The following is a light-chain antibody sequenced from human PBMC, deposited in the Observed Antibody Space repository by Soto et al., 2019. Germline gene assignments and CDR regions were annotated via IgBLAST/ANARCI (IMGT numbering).Light chain of an antibody. CDR1: QSVSSSY. Sequence: EIVLTQSPGTLSLPPGERATLSCRASQSVSSSYLAWYQQKPGQAPRLLIYGASSRATGIPDRFSGSGSGTDFTLTISRLEPEDFAVYYCQQRNVWPPVTCGQGTRLEI. V-gene: IGKV3D-20*02. CDR3: QQRNVWPPVT. J-gene: IGKJ5*01. CDR2: GAS.